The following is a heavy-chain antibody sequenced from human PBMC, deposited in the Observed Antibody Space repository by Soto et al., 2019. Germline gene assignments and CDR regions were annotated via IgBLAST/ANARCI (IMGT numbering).Heavy chain of an antibody. Sequence: EVQLVEYGGGLVQPGGSLRLSCAASGFTFSSYAMHWVRQVTGKGLEWVSALGAAGDTYYPASVKGRFTISRENAKNSLYLQMNSLRAEDPAVYYCASGGWGSSWYEGGSRIDYWGQGTLVTVSS. V-gene: IGHV3-13*01. CDR2: LGAAGDT. D-gene: IGHD6-13*01. CDR3: ASGGWGSSWYEGGSRIDY. CDR1: GFTFSSYA. J-gene: IGHJ4*02.